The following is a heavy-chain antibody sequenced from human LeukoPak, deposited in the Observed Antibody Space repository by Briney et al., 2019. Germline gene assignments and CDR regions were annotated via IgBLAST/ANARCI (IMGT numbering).Heavy chain of an antibody. CDR2: MNPNSGNT. V-gene: IGHV1-8*01. J-gene: IGHJ4*02. CDR3: ARAIRNELLSEF. D-gene: IGHD2/OR15-2a*01. Sequence: ASVKVSCKASGYTFASYDITWGRQTPGQGLEWMGWMNPNSGNTGYARKFQGRVSMTRDTSITTAYMELSSLRSEDTAVYYCARAIRNELLSEFWGQGSLITVSS. CDR1: GYTFASYD.